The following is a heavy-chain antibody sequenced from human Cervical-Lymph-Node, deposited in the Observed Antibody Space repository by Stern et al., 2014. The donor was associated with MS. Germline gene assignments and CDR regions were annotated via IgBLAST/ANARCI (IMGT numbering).Heavy chain of an antibody. V-gene: IGHV3-30*18. Sequence: VQLVESGGGVVQPGRSLRLSCAASGFTFSSYGMHWVRQAPGKGLEWVAVISYDGSHKYYADSVKGRFTISRDNSKNTLYLQMNSLRAEDTAVYYCAKSSSPSHYYYYGMDVWGQGTTVTVSS. D-gene: IGHD6-6*01. J-gene: IGHJ6*02. CDR3: AKSSSPSHYYYYGMDV. CDR2: ISYDGSHK. CDR1: GFTFSSYG.